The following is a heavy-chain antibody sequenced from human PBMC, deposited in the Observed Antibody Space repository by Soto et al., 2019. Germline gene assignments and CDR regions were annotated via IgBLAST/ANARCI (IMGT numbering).Heavy chain of an antibody. CDR3: AREGGCSGGSCYLADGMDV. V-gene: IGHV4-4*02. D-gene: IGHD2-15*01. CDR2: IYHSGST. Sequence: QVQLQESGPGLVKPSGTLSLTCAVSGGSISSSNWWSWVRQPPGKGLEWIGEIYHSGSTNYNPSLKSRVTISGDKSKNQFSLKLSSVTAADTAVYYCAREGGCSGGSCYLADGMDVWGQGTTVTVSS. J-gene: IGHJ6*02. CDR1: GGSISSSNW.